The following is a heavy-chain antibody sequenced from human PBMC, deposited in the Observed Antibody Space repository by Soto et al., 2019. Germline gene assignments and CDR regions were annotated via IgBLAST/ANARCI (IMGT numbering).Heavy chain of an antibody. D-gene: IGHD6-6*01. CDR1: GYMFTTYG. Sequence: QVQLMQSGGEVKMPGASVEVSCKTSGYMFTTYGMSWVRQAPGQGLEWMAWISAYNGNKKYAQKFEGRVTMTNDTPTSTVSMELRDLTSDDTAIYYCARTGGGMAARPLEYWGQGTLVIVSS. CDR3: ARTGGGMAARPLEY. V-gene: IGHV1-18*01. J-gene: IGHJ4*02. CDR2: ISAYNGNK.